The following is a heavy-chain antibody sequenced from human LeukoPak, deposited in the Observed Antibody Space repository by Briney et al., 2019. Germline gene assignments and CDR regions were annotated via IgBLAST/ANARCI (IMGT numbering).Heavy chain of an antibody. CDR3: ARGPYYYDRSGYADT. V-gene: IGHV4-34*01. CDR1: GGSFSGYY. D-gene: IGHD3-22*01. J-gene: IGHJ5*02. Sequence: PSETLSLTCAVYGGSFSGYYWSWIRQPPGKGLEWIGEINHSGSTNYNPSLKSRVTISVDTSKNQFSLKLSSVTAADTAVYYCARGPYYYDRSGYADTWGQGTLVTVSS. CDR2: INHSGST.